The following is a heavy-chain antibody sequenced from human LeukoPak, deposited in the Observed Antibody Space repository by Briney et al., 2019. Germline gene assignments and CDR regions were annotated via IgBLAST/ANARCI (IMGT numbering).Heavy chain of an antibody. D-gene: IGHD3-10*01. CDR2: INHSGST. CDR3: ARYYGSGSYHATSFVY. Sequence: PSETLSLTCAVYGGSFSGYYRSWIRQPPGKGLEWIGEINHSGSTNYNPSLKSRVTISVDTSKNQFSLKLSSVTAADTAVYYCARYYGSGSYHATSFVYWGQGTLVTVSS. CDR1: GGSFSGYY. V-gene: IGHV4-34*01. J-gene: IGHJ4*02.